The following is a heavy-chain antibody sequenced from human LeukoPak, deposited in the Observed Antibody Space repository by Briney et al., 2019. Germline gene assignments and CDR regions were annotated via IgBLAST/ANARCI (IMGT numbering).Heavy chain of an antibody. V-gene: IGHV3-21*01. D-gene: IGHD3-10*01. Sequence: GGSLRLSCAAYGFTFSSYSMNWVRQAPGKGLEWVSSISSSSSYIYYADSVKGRFTISRDNAKNSLYLQMNSLRAEDTAVYYCARGSYGSGSSFDYWGQGTLVTVSS. CDR2: ISSSSSYI. J-gene: IGHJ4*02. CDR3: ARGSYGSGSSFDY. CDR1: GFTFSSYS.